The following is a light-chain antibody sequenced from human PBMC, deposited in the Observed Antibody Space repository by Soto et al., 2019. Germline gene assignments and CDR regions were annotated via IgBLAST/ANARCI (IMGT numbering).Light chain of an antibody. CDR2: SIS. Sequence: EIVMTQSPATLSVYRGETASRSCRASQSAGNFLAWYQQKPGQAPRLLIYSISTRATGIPARFSGSGSGTEFTLTINSLQSEDSAVYYCQQHNQWPITFGQGTLLAI. CDR1: QSAGNF. J-gene: IGKJ5*01. V-gene: IGKV3D-15*01. CDR3: QQHNQWPIT.